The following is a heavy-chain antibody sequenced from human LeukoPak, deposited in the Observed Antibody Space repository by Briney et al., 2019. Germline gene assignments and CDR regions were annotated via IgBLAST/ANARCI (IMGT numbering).Heavy chain of an antibody. V-gene: IGHV4-59*12. CDR3: ARVAGYLPTRWFDP. J-gene: IGHJ5*02. CDR1: GGSFSGYY. CDR2: IYYSGST. D-gene: IGHD6-25*01. Sequence: SETLSLTCAVYGGSFSGYYWSWIRQPPGKGLEWIGYIYYSGSTNYNPSLKSRVTISVDTSQNQFFLLLTSVTAADTAVYYCARVAGYLPTRWFDPWGQGTHVTVSS.